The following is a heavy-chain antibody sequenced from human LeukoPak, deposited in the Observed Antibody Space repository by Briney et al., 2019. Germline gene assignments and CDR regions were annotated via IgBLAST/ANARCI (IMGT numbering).Heavy chain of an antibody. CDR3: ARHTYGEGYHH. Sequence: SETLSLTCTVSGGPIIDCCWSWIWQPPGKGLEWIGYIYGSGSTSYSPSLMSRVTISVDASKNQFSLHLRSVAAADTAVYYCARHTYGEGYHHWGQGIMVTVSA. D-gene: IGHD5-18*01. V-gene: IGHV4-59*08. CDR1: GGPIIDCC. CDR2: IYGSGST. J-gene: IGHJ5*02.